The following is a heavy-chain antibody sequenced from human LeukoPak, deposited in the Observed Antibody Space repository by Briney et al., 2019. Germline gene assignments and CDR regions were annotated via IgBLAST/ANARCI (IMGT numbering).Heavy chain of an antibody. CDR2: TYYRSTWYN. CDR3: ARRLTQYDCFDP. CDR1: GDSVSSNSVT. V-gene: IGHV6-1*01. D-gene: IGHD2-2*01. J-gene: IGHJ5*02. Sequence: SQTLSLTCAISGDSVSSNSVTWYWIRQSPSRGLEWLGRTYYRSTWYNDYAVSVRGRITINPDTSKNQFSLHLNSVTPEDTAVYYCARRLTQYDCFDPWGQGILVTVSS.